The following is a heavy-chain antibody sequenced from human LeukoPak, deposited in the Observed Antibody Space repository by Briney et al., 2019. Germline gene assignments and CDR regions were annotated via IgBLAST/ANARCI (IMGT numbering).Heavy chain of an antibody. CDR1: GFTFSTYW. CDR3: ARVRYSYANSFDY. D-gene: IGHD5-18*01. Sequence: GGSLRLSCAASGFTFSTYWMSWVRQAPGKGLEWVANIRQDGSKIYYVDSVKGRFTISRDNAKNSLYLQMNNLRAEDTAVYYCARVRYSYANSFDYWGQGTLVTVSS. CDR2: IRQDGSKI. J-gene: IGHJ4*02. V-gene: IGHV3-7*01.